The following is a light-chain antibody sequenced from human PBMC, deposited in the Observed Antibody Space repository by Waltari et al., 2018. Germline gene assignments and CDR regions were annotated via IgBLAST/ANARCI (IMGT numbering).Light chain of an antibody. J-gene: IGLJ1*01. CDR3: HVWHPHVDPGV. Sequence: SSVVTQPPSVSVAPGETATITCGGDNIGTYSVHCYQQKAGQAPVLVIFSDRDRPSGIPDRFSGSNSGNTATLTISRVEAGDEARYYCHVWHPHVDPGVFGTGTEVTVL. CDR1: NIGTYS. V-gene: IGLV3-21*04. CDR2: SDR.